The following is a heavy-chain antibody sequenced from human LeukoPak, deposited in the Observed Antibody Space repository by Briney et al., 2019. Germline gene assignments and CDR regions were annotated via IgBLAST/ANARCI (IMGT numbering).Heavy chain of an antibody. CDR2: ISGSGGST. V-gene: IGHV3-23*01. Sequence: PGGSLRLSCAASGFTFSSYAMSWVRQAPGEGLEWVSAISGSGGSTYYADSVKGRFTISRDNSKNTLYLQMNSLRAEDTAVYYCAKDRRRRRFLEWTVDYWGQGTLVTVSS. J-gene: IGHJ4*02. CDR3: AKDRRRRRFLEWTVDY. D-gene: IGHD3-3*01. CDR1: GFTFSSYA.